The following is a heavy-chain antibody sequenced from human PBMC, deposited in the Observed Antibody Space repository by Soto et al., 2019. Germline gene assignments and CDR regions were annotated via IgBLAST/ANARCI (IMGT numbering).Heavy chain of an antibody. V-gene: IGHV5-51*01. J-gene: IGHJ3*02. D-gene: IGHD3-10*01. Sequence: LGESLKISCKGSGYSFTSYWIGWVRQMPGKGLEWMGIIYPGDSDTRYSPSFQGQVTISADKSISTAYLQWSSLKASDTAMYYCASGAYYGSGSYADAFDIWGQGTMVTVSS. CDR2: IYPGDSDT. CDR3: ASGAYYGSGSYADAFDI. CDR1: GYSFTSYW.